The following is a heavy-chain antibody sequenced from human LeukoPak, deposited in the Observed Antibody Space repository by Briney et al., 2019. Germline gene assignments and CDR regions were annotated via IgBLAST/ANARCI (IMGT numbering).Heavy chain of an antibody. CDR2: IYYSGST. CDR3: ARVCSGGSCYGGVYY. V-gene: IGHV4-39*07. CDR1: GGSISSSSYY. D-gene: IGHD2-15*01. Sequence: PSETLSLTCTVSGGSISSSSYYWGWIRQPPGKGLEWIGSIYYSGSTYYNPSLKSRVTISVDTSKNQFSLKLSSVTAADTAVYYCARVCSGGSCYGGVYYWGQGTLVTVSS. J-gene: IGHJ4*02.